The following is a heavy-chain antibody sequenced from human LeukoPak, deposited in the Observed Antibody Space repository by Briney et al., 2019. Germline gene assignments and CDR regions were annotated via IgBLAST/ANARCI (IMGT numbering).Heavy chain of an antibody. CDR1: GFTFSSYG. CDR2: ILYDGSNK. Sequence: GGSLRLSCAASGFTFSSYGMHGVRQAPGKGLEGVAVILYDGSNKYYADSVKGRFTISRDNSKNTLYLQMNSLRAEDTAVYYCANGGYDFWSGVHYYYYYMDVWGKGTTVTVSS. V-gene: IGHV3-33*06. J-gene: IGHJ6*03. D-gene: IGHD3-3*01. CDR3: ANGGYDFWSGVHYYYYYMDV.